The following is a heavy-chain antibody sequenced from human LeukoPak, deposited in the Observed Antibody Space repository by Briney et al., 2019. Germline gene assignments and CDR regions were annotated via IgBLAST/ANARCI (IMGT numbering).Heavy chain of an antibody. CDR1: GFTFSSYA. V-gene: IGHV3-30-3*01. CDR3: AKGFRGATSDAFDI. CDR2: ISYDGSNK. J-gene: IGHJ3*02. Sequence: GGSLRLSCAASGFTFSSYAMHWVRQAPGKGLEWVAVISYDGSNKYYADSVKGRFTISRDNSKNTLYLQMNSLRAEDTAVYYCAKGFRGATSDAFDIWGQGTVVTVSS. D-gene: IGHD1-26*01.